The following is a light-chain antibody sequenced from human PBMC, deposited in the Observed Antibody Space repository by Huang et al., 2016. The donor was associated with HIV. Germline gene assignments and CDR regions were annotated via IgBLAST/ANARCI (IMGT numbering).Light chain of an antibody. Sequence: VMPQSPVTLSVSPGERATLSCRASQNVSSDLAWYQQRPGHPPRLLMYGASTRATGLPARFSGSGSATEFTLTISSLQSEDFAVYYCQQYNKWPLFTFGPGTKVDIK. CDR2: GAS. J-gene: IGKJ3*01. CDR1: QNVSSD. CDR3: QQYNKWPLFT. V-gene: IGKV3-15*01.